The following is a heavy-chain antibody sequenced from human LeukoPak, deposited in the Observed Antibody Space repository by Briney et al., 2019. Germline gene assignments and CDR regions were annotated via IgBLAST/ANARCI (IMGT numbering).Heavy chain of an antibody. Sequence: QPGGSLRLSCVASGLTFSSHAMNWVRQAPGKGLEWVSIIYTGGSTYYADSVKGRFTISRDSSKNTLYLQMNSLRAEDTAVYYCVRDTPDYWGQGTLVTVSS. V-gene: IGHV3-53*01. CDR1: GLTFSSHA. CDR3: VRDTPDY. J-gene: IGHJ4*02. CDR2: IYTGGST.